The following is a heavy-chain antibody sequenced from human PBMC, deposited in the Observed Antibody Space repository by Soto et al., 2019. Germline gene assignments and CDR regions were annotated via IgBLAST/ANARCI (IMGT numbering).Heavy chain of an antibody. CDR3: ARSPEWERYWYFDL. Sequence: SETLSLTCTVSGGSISSGGYYWSWIRQHPGKGLEWIGYIYYSGSTYYNPSLKSRVTISVDTSKNQFSLKLSSVTAADTAVYYWARSPEWERYWYFDLWGRGTLVTVS. CDR2: IYYSGST. V-gene: IGHV4-31*03. CDR1: GGSISSGGYY. J-gene: IGHJ2*01. D-gene: IGHD1-26*01.